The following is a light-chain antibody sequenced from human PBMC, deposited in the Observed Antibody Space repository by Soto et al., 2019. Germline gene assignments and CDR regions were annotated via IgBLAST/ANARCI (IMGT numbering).Light chain of an antibody. V-gene: IGLV2-14*01. CDR2: DVT. Sequence: QSVLTQPTSVSGSPGQSITISCTGTSSDVGRYNYVSWYQQHPGKAPKLMIYDVTNRPSGVSNRFSGSKSGNTASLTISGLQAEDEGDYFCCSYTPRNPLYVLGNGTKVTVL. CDR3: CSYTPRNPLYV. J-gene: IGLJ1*01. CDR1: SSDVGRYNY.